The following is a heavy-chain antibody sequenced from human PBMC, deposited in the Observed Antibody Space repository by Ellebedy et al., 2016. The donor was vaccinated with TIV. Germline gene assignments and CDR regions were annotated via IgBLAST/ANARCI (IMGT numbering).Heavy chain of an antibody. V-gene: IGHV1-24*01. Sequence: ASVKVSCKVSGYTLTELSMHWVRQAPGKGLEWMGGFDPEDGETIYAQKFQGRVTMTEDTSTDTAYMELSSLRSEDTAVYYCATQPTPGIAADTPFDPWGQGTLVTVSS. J-gene: IGHJ5*02. CDR2: FDPEDGET. CDR1: GYTLTELS. CDR3: ATQPTPGIAADTPFDP. D-gene: IGHD6-13*01.